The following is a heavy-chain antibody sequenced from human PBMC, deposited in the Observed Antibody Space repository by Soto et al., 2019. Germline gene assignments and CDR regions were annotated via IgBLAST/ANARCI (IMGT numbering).Heavy chain of an antibody. CDR1: GISFINHY. D-gene: IGHD6-13*01. CDR3: ARDNSRTFPAAPGYKKSASSGCWFDP. J-gene: IGHJ5*02. Sequence: GASVKVSCKASGISFINHYVHWVRQAPGQGPEWMGVINPAGSVTVYALKLQDRVTVTRDTSTSTVYMELNSLTSEDTAIYYCARDNSRTFPAAPGYKKSASSGCWFDPWGQGTRVT. V-gene: IGHV1-46*03. CDR2: INPAGSVT.